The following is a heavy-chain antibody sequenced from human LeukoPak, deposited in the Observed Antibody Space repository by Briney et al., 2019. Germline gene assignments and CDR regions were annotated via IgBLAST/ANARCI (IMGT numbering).Heavy chain of an antibody. Sequence: SETLSLTCTVSGGPISGYSWSWIRQSAGKGLEWIGRVYTSGNTNYNPSFKSRVTMSIDTSKKQFSLKLRSVTAADTAVYYCARDNPAGPWGQGTLVTVSS. J-gene: IGHJ5*02. CDR3: ARDNPAGP. V-gene: IGHV4-4*07. CDR1: GGPISGYS. CDR2: VYTSGNT. D-gene: IGHD3-10*01.